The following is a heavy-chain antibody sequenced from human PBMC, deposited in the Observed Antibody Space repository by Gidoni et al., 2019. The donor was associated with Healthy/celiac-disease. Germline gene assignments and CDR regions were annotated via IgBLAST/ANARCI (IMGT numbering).Heavy chain of an antibody. V-gene: IGHV4-39*01. Sequence: QLQLQESGPGLVKPSETLSLTCTVSGGSISSSSYYWGWIRPPPGKGLEWIGSIYYSGSTYYNPSLKSRVTISVDTSKNQFSLKLSSVTAADTAVYYCASLRNYDFWSGYTRDAFDIWGQGTMVTVSS. CDR1: GGSISSSSYY. J-gene: IGHJ3*02. CDR2: IYYSGST. CDR3: ASLRNYDFWSGYTRDAFDI. D-gene: IGHD3-3*01.